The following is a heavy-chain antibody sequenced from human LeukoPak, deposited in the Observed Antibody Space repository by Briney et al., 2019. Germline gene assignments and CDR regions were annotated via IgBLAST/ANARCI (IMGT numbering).Heavy chain of an antibody. Sequence: SETLSLTCAVYGGSFSGYYWSWIRQPPGKGLEWIGEINHSGSTNYNPSLKSRVTISVDTSKNQFSLKLSSVTAADTAVYYCARAGLYCSSTSCFYYYYYYGMDVWGQGTTVTVSS. D-gene: IGHD2-2*01. V-gene: IGHV4-34*01. CDR1: GGSFSGYY. J-gene: IGHJ6*02. CDR2: INHSGST. CDR3: ARAGLYCSSTSCFYYYYYYGMDV.